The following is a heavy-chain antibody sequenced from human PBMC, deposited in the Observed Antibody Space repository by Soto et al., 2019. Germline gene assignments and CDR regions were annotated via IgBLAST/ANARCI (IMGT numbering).Heavy chain of an antibody. CDR2: ISGSGGGT. D-gene: IGHD4-17*01. Sequence: EVQLLESGGGLVQPGGSLRLSCAASGFTFSSYVMNWVRQAPEKGLEWVSAISGSGGGTYYADSVKGRFTISRDNSKNTLFLQINSLRAEDTAVYYCAQRGCDLVTTVRAFQIWGQGTMVTVSS. V-gene: IGHV3-23*01. J-gene: IGHJ3*02. CDR1: GFTFSSYV. CDR3: AQRGCDLVTTVRAFQI.